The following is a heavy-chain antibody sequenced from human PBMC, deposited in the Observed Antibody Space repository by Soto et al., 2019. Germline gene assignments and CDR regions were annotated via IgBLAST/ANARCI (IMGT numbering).Heavy chain of an antibody. CDR3: ARGQQLGTWGYLAY. V-gene: IGHV1-3*01. D-gene: IGHD6-13*01. J-gene: IGHJ4*02. CDR2: INVATGNT. Sequence: KVSCKASGYKFTSYTVYWVRQAPGQGPEWMGWINVATGNTKYSQKFQGRVTMTRDTSTSTVYMELSSLTSEDTAVYYCARGQQLGTWGYLAYRGLGTLVTVSS. CDR1: GYKFTSYT.